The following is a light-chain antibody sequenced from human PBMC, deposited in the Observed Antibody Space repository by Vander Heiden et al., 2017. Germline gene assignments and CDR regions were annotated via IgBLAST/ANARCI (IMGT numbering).Light chain of an antibody. J-gene: IGKJ1*01. V-gene: IGKV1-39*01. CDR3: RQSYNSPRT. Sequence: DIHMIHSPSPLSASVGDRATITCRESQTVSNYLSRYQQKPGKDPKILIFAASSMQNGVPSRCSGGGAGADYTLTISGLQPEDFATYYCRQSYNSPRTFGQGTMLEIK. CDR1: QTVSNY. CDR2: AAS.